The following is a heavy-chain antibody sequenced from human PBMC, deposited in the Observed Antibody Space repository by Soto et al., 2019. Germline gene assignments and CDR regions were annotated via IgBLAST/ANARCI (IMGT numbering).Heavy chain of an antibody. Sequence: SVKVSCKASGGTFSNHAISWVRRAPGQGLEWVGGIIPMFPTADYAQRFQGRVTITADDSTTTVYMELSGLRSEDTAMYYCARDDATYCGGDCYRYFYYGMDVWGQGTTVTVS. CDR3: ARDDATYCGGDCYRYFYYGMDV. J-gene: IGHJ6*02. CDR1: GGTFSNHA. D-gene: IGHD2-21*02. V-gene: IGHV1-69*13. CDR2: IIPMFPTA.